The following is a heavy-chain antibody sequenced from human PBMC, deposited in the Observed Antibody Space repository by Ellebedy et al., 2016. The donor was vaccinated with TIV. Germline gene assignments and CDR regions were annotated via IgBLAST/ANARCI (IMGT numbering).Heavy chain of an antibody. J-gene: IGHJ4*02. CDR2: IHPSGSA. Sequence: MPSETLSLTCAVYGGSFSNYYSTWIRYSPGKGLEWIGEIHPSGSASYNPSLQIRVTISLDTSKSQFSLRLNSLTAADTAVYYCARGQDAYKLGNYWGQGTLVSVSS. D-gene: IGHD5-24*01. CDR1: GGSFSNYY. V-gene: IGHV4-34*01. CDR3: ARGQDAYKLGNY.